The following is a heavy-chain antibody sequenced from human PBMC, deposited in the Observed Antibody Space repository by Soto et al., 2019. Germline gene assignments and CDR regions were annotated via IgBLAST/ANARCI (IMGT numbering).Heavy chain of an antibody. D-gene: IGHD3-10*01. CDR3: ARDTYYYGSGSYGP. CDR1: GYTFSDYY. J-gene: IGHJ5*02. Sequence: GASVKVSCKASGYTFSDYYIHWVRQAPGQGLEWMGWINPDTGGTDYKQKFQGWVTMTRDTSISTAYMELSSLKSDDTAVYYCARDTYYYGSGSYGPWGQGTLVTVSS. CDR2: INPDTGGT. V-gene: IGHV1-2*04.